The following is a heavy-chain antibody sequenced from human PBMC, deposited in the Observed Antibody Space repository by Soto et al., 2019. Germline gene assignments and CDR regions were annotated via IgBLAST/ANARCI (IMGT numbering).Heavy chain of an antibody. Sequence: GGSLRLSCAGSGFTFRWFGMNWVRRAPGKGLEWVARISNDGSNEYYVDSVKGRFTISRDDSKNTLYLQMDSLRAEDTAVYYCAKGEVRGIIPSYFDYWGLGTLVTVSS. CDR3: AKGEVRGIIPSYFDY. D-gene: IGHD3-10*01. J-gene: IGHJ4*02. V-gene: IGHV3-30*18. CDR1: GFTFRWFG. CDR2: ISNDGSNE.